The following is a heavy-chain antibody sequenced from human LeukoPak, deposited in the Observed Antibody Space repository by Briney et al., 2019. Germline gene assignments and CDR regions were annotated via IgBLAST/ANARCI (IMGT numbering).Heavy chain of an antibody. CDR3: AKSTYYYDTFVNAFDL. D-gene: IGHD3-22*01. CDR2: IYHGGST. V-gene: IGHV4-39*07. J-gene: IGHJ3*01. CDR1: GGSISSYY. Sequence: PSETLSLTCTVSGGSISSYYWGWIRQPPGKGLEWIGSIYHGGSTYYNASLRSRVTTSVDTSKNQFSLKLSSVTAADTAVYYCAKSTYYYDTFVNAFDLWGQGTVVTVSS.